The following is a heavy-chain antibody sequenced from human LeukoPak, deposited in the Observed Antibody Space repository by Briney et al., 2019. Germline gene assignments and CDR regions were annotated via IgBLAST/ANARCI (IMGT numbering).Heavy chain of an antibody. CDR1: GFTFSDSA. CDR2: IRSKANNYAT. D-gene: IGHD1-26*01. Sequence: GGSLRLSCAASGFTFSDSAIHWVRQASGKGLEWIGRIRSKANNYATGYAASVKGRFTISRDESHETAYLQMNSLKTEDTAVYYCTSSPYYRQGYFDFWGQGTLVTVSS. V-gene: IGHV3-73*01. J-gene: IGHJ4*02. CDR3: TSSPYYRQGYFDF.